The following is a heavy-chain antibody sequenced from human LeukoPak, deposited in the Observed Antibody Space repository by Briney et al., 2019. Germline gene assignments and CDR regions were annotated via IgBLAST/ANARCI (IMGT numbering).Heavy chain of an antibody. CDR2: IKSDGST. Sequence: GGSLRLSCAASGFTFSSYWMHWVRQAPGKGLVWVSRIKSDGSTNYADSVKGRFTISRDNAKNTLSPQMNSLRAEDTGVYYCARAPSEIGGYYPEYFRHWGQGTLVTVSS. D-gene: IGHD3-22*01. CDR1: GFTFSSYW. CDR3: ARAPSEIGGYYPEYFRH. V-gene: IGHV3-74*01. J-gene: IGHJ1*01.